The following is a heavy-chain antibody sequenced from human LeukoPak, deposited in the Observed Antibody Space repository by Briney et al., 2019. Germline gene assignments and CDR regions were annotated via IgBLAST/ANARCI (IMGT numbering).Heavy chain of an antibody. J-gene: IGHJ4*02. CDR3: ARESFAARWD. Sequence: PGGSLRLSCAASGFTFSRYWMSWVRQAPGKGLEWVANIKQDGSEKDYVDSVKGRFTISKDNAKNSLYLQMNSLTAEDTAVYYYARESFAARWDWGQGTLVTVSS. V-gene: IGHV3-7*01. CDR2: IKQDGSEK. CDR1: GFTFSRYW. D-gene: IGHD6-6*01.